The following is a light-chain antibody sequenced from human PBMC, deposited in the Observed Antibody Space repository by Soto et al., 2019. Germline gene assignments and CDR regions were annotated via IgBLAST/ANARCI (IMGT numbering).Light chain of an antibody. Sequence: EIVLTQSPATLSLSPGERATLSCRASQSVTYYLEWYQQRPGQAPRLLMYDASYRATGIPPRFSGSGPGTDFTLTISSLEPEDFADYYGQQRSNWPPTFGGGTKVEIK. CDR2: DAS. CDR3: QQRSNWPPT. J-gene: IGKJ4*01. V-gene: IGKV3-11*01. CDR1: QSVTYY.